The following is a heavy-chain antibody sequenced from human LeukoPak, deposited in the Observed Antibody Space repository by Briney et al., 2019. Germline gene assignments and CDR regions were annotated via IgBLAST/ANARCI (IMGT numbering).Heavy chain of an antibody. D-gene: IGHD6-13*01. CDR2: ISGSGGST. CDR1: GFTFSSYA. V-gene: IGHV3-23*01. J-gene: IGHJ3*02. CDR3: AKDREQQLARDAFDI. Sequence: GGSLRLSCGASGFTFSSYAMSWVRQAPGKGVEWVSAISGSGGSTYYADSVKGRFTISRDNSKNTLYLQMNSLRAEDTAVYYCAKDREQQLARDAFDIWGQGTMVTVSS.